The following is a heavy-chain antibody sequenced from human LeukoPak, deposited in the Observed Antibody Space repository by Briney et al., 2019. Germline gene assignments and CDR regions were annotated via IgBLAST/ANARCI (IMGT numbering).Heavy chain of an antibody. CDR2: ISYDGSNK. J-gene: IGHJ5*02. CDR1: GLTFNRYA. D-gene: IGHD2-15*01. Sequence: GGSLRLSCAASGLTFNRYAMHWVRQAPGKGLEWVAVISYDGSNKYYAGSVKGRFTISRDNSKNTLYLQMNSLRAEDTAVYYCAKPKAVVALNWFDPWGQGTLVTVSS. V-gene: IGHV3-30*18. CDR3: AKPKAVVALNWFDP.